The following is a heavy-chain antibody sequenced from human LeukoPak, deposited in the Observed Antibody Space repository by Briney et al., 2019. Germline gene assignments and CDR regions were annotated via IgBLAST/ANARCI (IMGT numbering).Heavy chain of an antibody. CDR2: IKQDGSDK. J-gene: IGHJ4*02. CDR1: GFTFSSYW. V-gene: IGHV3-7*03. CDR3: ARGAYSSSWPGDY. D-gene: IGHD6-13*01. Sequence: GGSLRLSCAASGFTFSSYWMNWVRQAPGKGLEWVANIKQDGSDKYYVDSVKGRFTISRDNAKNSLYLQMNSLRAEDTALYHCARGAYSSSWPGDYWGQGTLVTVSS.